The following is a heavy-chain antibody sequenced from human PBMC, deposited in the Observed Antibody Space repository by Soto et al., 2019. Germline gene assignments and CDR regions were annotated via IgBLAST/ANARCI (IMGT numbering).Heavy chain of an antibody. D-gene: IGHD2-21*01. V-gene: IGHV3-48*01. J-gene: IGHJ3*02. Sequence: GGSLRLSCAASGFTFNNYAMNWVRQAPGKGLEWVSYISSSSTIYYADSVKGRFTISRDNAKNSLYLQMNSLRAEDTAVYYRARGVITLAQDAFDIWGQGTMVTVSS. CDR1: GFTFNNYA. CDR2: ISSSSTI. CDR3: ARGVITLAQDAFDI.